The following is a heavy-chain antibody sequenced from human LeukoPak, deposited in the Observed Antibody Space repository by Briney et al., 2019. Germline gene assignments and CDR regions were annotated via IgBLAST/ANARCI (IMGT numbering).Heavy chain of an antibody. CDR2: IVVGSGNT. J-gene: IGHJ4*02. V-gene: IGHV1-58*01. CDR3: AASGSSGWYYPNY. D-gene: IGHD6-19*01. Sequence: SVKVSCKASGFTFTSSAVQWVRQARGQRLEWIGWIVVGSGNTNYAQKFQERVTITRDVSTSTAYMELSSLRSEDTAVYYCAASGSSGWYYPNYWGQGTLVTVSS. CDR1: GFTFTSSA.